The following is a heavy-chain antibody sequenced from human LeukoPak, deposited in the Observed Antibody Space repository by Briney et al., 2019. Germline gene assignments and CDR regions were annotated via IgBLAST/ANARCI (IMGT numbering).Heavy chain of an antibody. D-gene: IGHD5-24*01. CDR1: GFPLSSDA. J-gene: IGHJ4*02. CDR3: AKGGGGFKPFYF. CDR2: IRASGAGI. Sequence: GGSLRLSCAVSGFPLSSDAMIWVRQAPGKGLEWVSVIRASGAGIYYADSVKGRFTISRDNSKNILYLQMDSLRAEDTAVYYCAKGGGGFKPFYFWGQGTVVTVSS. V-gene: IGHV3-23*01.